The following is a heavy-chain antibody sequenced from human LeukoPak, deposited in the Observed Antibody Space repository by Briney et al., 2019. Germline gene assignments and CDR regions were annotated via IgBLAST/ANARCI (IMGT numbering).Heavy chain of an antibody. D-gene: IGHD3-3*01. CDR2: IYYSGSN. J-gene: IGHJ6*02. V-gene: IGHV4-59*01. CDR3: ARESKGESYDFWSGYYYYYYGMDV. Sequence: SETLSLTCTVSGGSISSYYWSWIRQPPGKGLEWFGYIYYSGSNNYNPSLKSRVTISVDTSKNQFSLKLSSVTAADTAVYYCARESKGESYDFWSGYYYYYYGMDVWGQGTTVTVSS. CDR1: GGSISSYY.